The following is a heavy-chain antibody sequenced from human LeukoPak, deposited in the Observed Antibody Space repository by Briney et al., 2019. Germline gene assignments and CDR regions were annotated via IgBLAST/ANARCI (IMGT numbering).Heavy chain of an antibody. D-gene: IGHD3-22*01. CDR1: GGSISSYY. CDR2: IYDSGST. Sequence: PSQTLSLTCTVSGGSISSYYWSWIRQPPGKGLEWIGNIYDSGSTNYNPSLKSRVTISVDTSKNQCSLKLSSVTAADTAVYYCARQSISGSSLSYFDYWGQGTLVNVSS. CDR3: ARQSISGSSLSYFDY. V-gene: IGHV4-59*01. J-gene: IGHJ4*02.